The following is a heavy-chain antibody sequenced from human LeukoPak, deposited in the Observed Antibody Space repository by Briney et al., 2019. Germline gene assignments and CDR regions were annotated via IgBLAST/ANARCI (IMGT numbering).Heavy chain of an antibody. CDR3: ARDDARWEVPFDY. Sequence: TGGSLRLSCVVSGFTFSSYWMNWVRQALGKGLEWVASIKQDGSEKKYVDSVKGRFTISRDNAKNSLYLQMNSLRAEDTAVYYCARDDARWEVPFDYWGQGSLVTVSS. D-gene: IGHD1-26*01. J-gene: IGHJ4*02. V-gene: IGHV3-7*01. CDR2: IKQDGSEK. CDR1: GFTFSSYW.